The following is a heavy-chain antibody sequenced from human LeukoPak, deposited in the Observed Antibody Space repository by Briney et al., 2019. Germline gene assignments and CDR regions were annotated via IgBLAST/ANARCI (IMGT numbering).Heavy chain of an antibody. Sequence: ASVKVSCKASGYTFTGYYMYWVRQAPGQGLKWMGWINPNSGGTNYAQKFQGRVTMTRDTSISTAYMELSRLRSDDTAVYYCAKTTSRLYYYYGMDVWGQGTTVTVSS. J-gene: IGHJ6*02. V-gene: IGHV1-2*02. CDR2: INPNSGGT. CDR3: AKTTSRLYYYYGMDV. D-gene: IGHD4-11*01. CDR1: GYTFTGYY.